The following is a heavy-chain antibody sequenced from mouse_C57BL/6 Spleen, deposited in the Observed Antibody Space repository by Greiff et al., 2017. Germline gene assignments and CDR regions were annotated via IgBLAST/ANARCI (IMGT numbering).Heavy chain of an antibody. J-gene: IGHJ2*01. V-gene: IGHV1-82*01. Sequence: QVQLQQSGPELVKPGASVKISCKASGYAFSSSWMNWVKQRPGKGLEWIGRIYPGDRDTNYNGKFKGKATLTVDKSSSTAYMQLSSLTSEDSAVYFCARKRDYYALDYWGPGTTLTVSS. CDR2: IYPGDRDT. CDR3: ARKRDYYALDY. D-gene: IGHD1-1*01. CDR1: GYAFSSSW.